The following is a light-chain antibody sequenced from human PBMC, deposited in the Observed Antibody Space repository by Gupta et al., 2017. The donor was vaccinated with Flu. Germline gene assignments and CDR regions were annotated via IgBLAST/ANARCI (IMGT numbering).Light chain of an antibody. CDR3: QQVNSYPYT. J-gene: IGKJ2*01. CDR1: QGVSRN. V-gene: IGKV1-9*01. CDR2: AAS. Sequence: PSRLFASVVDRVTPSFRASQGVSRNLSLYQQKEGQAPKLRIYAASTLQSGVPSRFSGGGIGKDFTLTIRSLQPEDFATYFCQQVNSYPYTFGQGTKLE.